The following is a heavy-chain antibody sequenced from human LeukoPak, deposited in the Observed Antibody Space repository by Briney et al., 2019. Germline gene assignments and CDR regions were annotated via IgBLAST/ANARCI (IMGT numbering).Heavy chain of an antibody. V-gene: IGHV1-46*01. CDR3: ARVGIAADL. D-gene: IGHD6-25*01. Sequence: GASVKVSCKASGYTFTSYYMHWVRQAPGQGLEWMGIINPSGGSTSYAQKFQGRVTMTRDTSKNQFSLKLSSVTAADTAVYYCARVGIAADLWGQGTLVTVSS. CDR1: GYTFTSYY. CDR2: INPSGGST. J-gene: IGHJ5*02.